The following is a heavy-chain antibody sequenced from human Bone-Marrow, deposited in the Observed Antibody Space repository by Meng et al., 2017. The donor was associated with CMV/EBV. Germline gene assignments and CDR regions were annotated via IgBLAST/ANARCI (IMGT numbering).Heavy chain of an antibody. Sequence: CTSCWVSWVGQMPRESLEWMGRIDPSDSYTNYSPSFQGHVAISADKSISTAYLQWSSLKASDTAMYYCARGYYYDSSGYLQARAFDIWGQGTMVTVSS. CDR1: CTSCW. CDR3: ARGYYYDSSGYLQARAFDI. J-gene: IGHJ3*02. D-gene: IGHD3-22*01. CDR2: IDPSDSYT. V-gene: IGHV5-10-1*01.